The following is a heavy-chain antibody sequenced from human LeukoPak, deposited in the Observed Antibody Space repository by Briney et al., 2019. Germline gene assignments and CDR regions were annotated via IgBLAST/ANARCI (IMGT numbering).Heavy chain of an antibody. Sequence: ESLKISCRASGYSFSTYWIGWARQMPGKGLEWMGIIYPGDSDTTYSPSFQGQVTISADKSISAAYLQWSSLKASDTAMYYCARQTSWSRRHFDYWGQGTLVTVSS. CDR1: GYSFSTYW. D-gene: IGHD2-2*01. V-gene: IGHV5-51*01. J-gene: IGHJ4*02. CDR2: IYPGDSDT. CDR3: ARQTSWSRRHFDY.